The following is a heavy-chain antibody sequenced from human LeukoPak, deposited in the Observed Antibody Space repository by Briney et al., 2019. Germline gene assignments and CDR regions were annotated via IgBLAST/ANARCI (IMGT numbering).Heavy chain of an antibody. CDR2: IWDDGSNK. CDR3: ARERGGQDWDFDL. D-gene: IGHD3-10*01. V-gene: IGHV3-33*01. J-gene: IGHJ2*01. Sequence: GGSLRLSCAASGLNFNDYDMDWVRQAPGEGPEWVAVIWDDGSNKYYAESVKGRFTISRDISKNMLYLQMNSLRVEDTAVYYCARERGGQDWDFDLWGRGTLVTVSS. CDR1: GLNFNDYD.